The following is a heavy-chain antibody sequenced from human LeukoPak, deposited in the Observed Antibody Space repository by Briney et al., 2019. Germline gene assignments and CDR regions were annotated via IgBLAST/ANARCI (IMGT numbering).Heavy chain of an antibody. CDR2: IYTSGST. D-gene: IGHD3-22*01. Sequence: SETLSLTCAVSGGSISSGSYFWSWIRQPAGKGLEWIGRIYTSGSTKYDPSLKGRVTISVDTSRNQFSLKLSSVAAADPAVYYCAGYYDSRGPMGYRIWGQGTMVTVST. J-gene: IGHJ3*02. CDR3: AGYYDSRGPMGYRI. CDR1: GGSISSGSYF. V-gene: IGHV4-61*02.